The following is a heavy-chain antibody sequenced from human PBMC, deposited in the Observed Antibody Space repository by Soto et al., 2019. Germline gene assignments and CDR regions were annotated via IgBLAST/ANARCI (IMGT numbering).Heavy chain of an antibody. D-gene: IGHD6-13*01. J-gene: IGHJ5*02. V-gene: IGHV1-69*13. CDR1: GGTFSSYA. CDR2: IIPIFGTA. CDR3: ARGQRQQLVNNNWFDP. Sequence: GASVKVSCKASGGTFSSYAISWVRQAPGQGLEWMGGIIPIFGTANYAQKFQGRVTITADESTSTAYMELSSLRSEDTAVYYCARGQRQQLVNNNWFDPWGQGTLVTVSS.